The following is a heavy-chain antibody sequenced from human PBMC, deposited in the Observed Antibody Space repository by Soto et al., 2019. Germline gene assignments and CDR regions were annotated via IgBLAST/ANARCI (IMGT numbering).Heavy chain of an antibody. J-gene: IGHJ4*02. Sequence: EVQLVESGGGLVKPGGSLRLSCAASGFTFSNAWMSWVRQAPGKGLEWVGRIKSKTDGGTTDYAAPVKGRFTISRDDSKNPLYLQMNSLKTEDTAVYYCTNQARCGSGGSCYVPYYEYWGQGTLVTVSS. V-gene: IGHV3-15*01. CDR1: GFTFSNAW. CDR3: TNQARCGSGGSCYVPYYEY. CDR2: IKSKTDGGTT. D-gene: IGHD2-15*01.